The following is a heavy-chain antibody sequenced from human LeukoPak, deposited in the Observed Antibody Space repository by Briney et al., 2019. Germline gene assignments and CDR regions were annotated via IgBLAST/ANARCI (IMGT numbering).Heavy chain of an antibody. Sequence: GGSLRLSCAASGFTFSSYGMHWVRQAPGKGLEWVAVIWDDGSNKYYADSVRGRITISRDNSKNTLYLQVNSLRAEDTAVYYCARGAADHDSSGWNAFDIWGQGTMVTVSS. J-gene: IGHJ3*02. V-gene: IGHV3-33*01. D-gene: IGHD3-22*01. CDR2: IWDDGSNK. CDR1: GFTFSSYG. CDR3: ARGAADHDSSGWNAFDI.